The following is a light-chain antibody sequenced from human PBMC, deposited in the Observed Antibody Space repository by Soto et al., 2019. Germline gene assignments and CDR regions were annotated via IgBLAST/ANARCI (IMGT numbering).Light chain of an antibody. J-gene: IGKJ1*01. Sequence: DSQMTQSRTTLSGSVGRRFTITCRASQTISSWLAWYQQKPGKAPKLLIYKASTLKSGVPSRFSGSGYGTEFNLTISSLQTDDFATYYCQHYNSYSEAFGQGTKVDIK. CDR2: KAS. CDR1: QTISSW. CDR3: QHYNSYSEA. V-gene: IGKV1-5*03.